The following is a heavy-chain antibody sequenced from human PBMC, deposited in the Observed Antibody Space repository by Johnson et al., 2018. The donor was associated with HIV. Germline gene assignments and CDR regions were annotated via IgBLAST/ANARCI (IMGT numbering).Heavy chain of an antibody. V-gene: IGHV3-NL1*01. CDR2: ISGSGGST. D-gene: IGHD3-3*01. J-gene: IGHJ3*02. CDR1: GFTFSNYG. CDR3: VRPLVPTIFGVVTPEIDAFDI. Sequence: QVQLVESAGGVVQPGRSLRLSCTASGFTFSNYGMHWVRQAPGKGLEWVSAISGSGGSTYYADSVKGRFTISRDNSKNTLYLQMNSLSTEDTAVYYCVRPLVPTIFGVVTPEIDAFDIWGQGTMVTVSS.